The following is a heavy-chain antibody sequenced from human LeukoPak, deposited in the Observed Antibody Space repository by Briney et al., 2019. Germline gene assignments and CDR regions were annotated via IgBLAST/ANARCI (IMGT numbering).Heavy chain of an antibody. CDR1: GFTFSSYS. CDR2: IKSKTDGGTT. V-gene: IGHV3-15*01. CDR3: TTGPHIVATMNYYYYMDV. D-gene: IGHD5-12*01. J-gene: IGHJ6*03. Sequence: GGSLRLSCAASGFTFSSYSMNWVRQAPGKGLEWVGRIKSKTDGGTTDYAAPVKGRFAISRDDSKNTLYLQMNSLKTEDTAVYYCTTGPHIVATMNYYYYMDVWGKGTTVTVSS.